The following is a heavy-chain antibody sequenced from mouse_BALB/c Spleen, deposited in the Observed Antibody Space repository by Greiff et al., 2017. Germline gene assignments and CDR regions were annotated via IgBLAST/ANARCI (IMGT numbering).Heavy chain of an antibody. CDR2: IDPANGNT. CDR1: GFNIKDTY. CDR3: ARPPCGYAMDY. Sequence: EVQLQQSGAELVKPGASVKLSCTASGFNIKDTYMHWVKQRPEQGLEWIGRIDPANGNTKYDPKFQGKATITADTSSNTAYLQLSSLTSEDTAVYCCARPPCGYAMDYWGQGTSVTVSS. V-gene: IGHV14-3*02. J-gene: IGHJ4*01.